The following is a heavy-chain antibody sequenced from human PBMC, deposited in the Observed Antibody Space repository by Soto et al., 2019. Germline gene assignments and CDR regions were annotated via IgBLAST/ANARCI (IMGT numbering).Heavy chain of an antibody. CDR2: ISWNSGDT. D-gene: IGHD6-25*01. Sequence: GGSLRLSCAASGFNFDDYAMHWVRQAPGKGLEWVSGISWNSGDTDYVDSVKGRFTISRDNAKNSLYLQMNSLRPEDTAFYYCAKDRIAARGFAFDYWGQGTLVTVSS. J-gene: IGHJ4*02. CDR1: GFNFDDYA. CDR3: AKDRIAARGFAFDY. V-gene: IGHV3-9*01.